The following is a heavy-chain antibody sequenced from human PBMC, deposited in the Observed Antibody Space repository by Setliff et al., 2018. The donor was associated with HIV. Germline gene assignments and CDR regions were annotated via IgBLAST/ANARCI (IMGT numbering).Heavy chain of an antibody. Sequence: SETLSLTCAVSGYSVSSGYYWAWIRQAPGKGLQWIGQMYYTGTTDYNPSLSSRVTISQDKSRNQFSLKLTSVTATDTAIYYCARGVGIGGNWFDPWGQGMMVTVSS. V-gene: IGHV4-38-2*01. CDR3: ARGVGIGGNWFDP. CDR2: MYYTGTT. J-gene: IGHJ5*02. D-gene: IGHD2-21*01. CDR1: GYSVSSGYY.